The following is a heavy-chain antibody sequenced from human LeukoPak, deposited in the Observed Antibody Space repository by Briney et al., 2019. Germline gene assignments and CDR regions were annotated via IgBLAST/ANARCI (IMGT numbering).Heavy chain of an antibody. V-gene: IGHV1-24*01. CDR3: ATNLGYCSSTSCPSYYYYMDV. CDR1: GYTLTELS. D-gene: IGHD2-2*01. CDR2: FDPVDGET. Sequence: ASVRVSCKDSGYTLTELSMHWVRQAPGKGLEWMGGFDPVDGETIYAQKFQGRVTMTEDTSTDTAYMELSSLRSEDTAVYYCATNLGYCSSTSCPSYYYYMDVWGKGTTVTVSS. J-gene: IGHJ6*03.